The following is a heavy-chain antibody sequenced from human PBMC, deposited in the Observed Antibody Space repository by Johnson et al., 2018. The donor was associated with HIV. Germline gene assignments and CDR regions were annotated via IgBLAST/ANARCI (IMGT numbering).Heavy chain of an antibody. D-gene: IGHD2-15*01. CDR1: GFTFNNAW. Sequence: VQLVESGGGLVKPGGSLRLSCAASGFTFNNAWMSWVRQAPGKGLEWVTNIKLDGSEKYYVDSVRGRFTISRDNAKNSLYLQMNSLRAEDTAVYYCARSPRIVVVVAATVGHAFDIWGQGTMVTVSS. CDR2: IKLDGSEK. V-gene: IGHV3-7*01. J-gene: IGHJ3*02. CDR3: ARSPRIVVVVAATVGHAFDI.